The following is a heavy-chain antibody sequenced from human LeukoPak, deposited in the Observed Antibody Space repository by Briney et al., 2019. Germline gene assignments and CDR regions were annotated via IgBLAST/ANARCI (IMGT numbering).Heavy chain of an antibody. V-gene: IGHV3-9*01. CDR1: GFDFGNYA. J-gene: IGHJ4*02. CDR3: AKGTLEMATVDFEF. D-gene: IGHD5-24*01. CDR2: INWSSKMV. Sequence: GRSLRLFCPASGFDFGNYAMHWVRQAPGKGLPWVSGINWSSKMVAYAASVKGRFTISRDNAKNSLYLQMNSLTSEDTAFYFCAKGTLEMATVDFEFWGQGTLVTASS.